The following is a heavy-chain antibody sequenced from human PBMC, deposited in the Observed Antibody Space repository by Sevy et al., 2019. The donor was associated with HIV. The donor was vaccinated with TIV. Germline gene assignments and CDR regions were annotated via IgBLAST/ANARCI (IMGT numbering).Heavy chain of an antibody. CDR1: GYTFTSYG. Sequence: ASVKVSCKASGYTFTSYGISWVRQAPGQGLEWMGWISAYNGNTNYAQKLQGRVTMTTDTSTSTAYMELRSLRSDDTAVYYCARDLSYSSSWYEEDYYDGMDVWGQGTTVTVSS. CDR3: ARDLSYSSSWYEEDYYDGMDV. D-gene: IGHD6-13*01. J-gene: IGHJ6*02. CDR2: ISAYNGNT. V-gene: IGHV1-18*04.